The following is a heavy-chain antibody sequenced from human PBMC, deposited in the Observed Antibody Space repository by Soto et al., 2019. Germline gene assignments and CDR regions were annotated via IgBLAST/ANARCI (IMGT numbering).Heavy chain of an antibody. CDR2: ISGSGGST. CDR3: ARAQILTGYSNLIYYYYYGMDV. Sequence: GGSLRLSCAASGFTFSSYAMSWVRQAPGKGLEWVSAISGSGGSTYYADSVKGRFTISRDNSKNTLYLQMNSLRAEDTAVYYCARAQILTGYSNLIYYYYYGMDVWGQGTTVTVSS. D-gene: IGHD3-9*01. J-gene: IGHJ6*02. V-gene: IGHV3-23*01. CDR1: GFTFSSYA.